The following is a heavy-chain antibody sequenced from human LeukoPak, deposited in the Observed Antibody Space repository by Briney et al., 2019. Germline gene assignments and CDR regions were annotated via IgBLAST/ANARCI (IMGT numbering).Heavy chain of an antibody. J-gene: IGHJ4*02. CDR2: ISTSSSHI. CDR1: GFTFSSYK. D-gene: IGHD6-19*01. CDR3: AKSSGWYGSTRPTFDY. V-gene: IGHV3-21*01. Sequence: PGGSLRLSCAASGFTFSSYKMNWVRQAPGKGLEWVSSISTSSSHIYYADSVKGRFTISRDNAKNSLYLQMNSLRAEDTAVYYCAKSSGWYGSTRPTFDYWGQGTLVTVSS.